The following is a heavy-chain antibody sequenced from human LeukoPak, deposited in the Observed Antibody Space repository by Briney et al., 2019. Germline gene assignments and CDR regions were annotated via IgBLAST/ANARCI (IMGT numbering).Heavy chain of an antibody. V-gene: IGHV3-74*01. Sequence: GGSLRLSCAASGNYWMHWVRQAPGKGLVWVSHINGDGSWTTCADSVKGRFTISKDNAKNTVYLQMNNLRAEDTAVYYCVSFYETYWGRGTLVTVSS. CDR3: VSFYETY. CDR1: GNYW. D-gene: IGHD2-2*01. J-gene: IGHJ4*02. CDR2: INGDGSWT.